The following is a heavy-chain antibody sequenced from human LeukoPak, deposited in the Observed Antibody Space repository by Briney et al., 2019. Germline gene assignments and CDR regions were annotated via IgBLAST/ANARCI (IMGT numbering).Heavy chain of an antibody. Sequence: SETLSLTCSVSDDSITIYYWTWIRQPPGKGLEWIGYIDHTGTTNYNPSLNSRVAISRDTSKNHFSLQLSSVTAADTAVYFCARGRVSSSTWHSTYYYYFYMDVWGKGTTVTVSS. D-gene: IGHD4-11*01. CDR2: IDHTGTT. CDR3: ARGRVSSSTWHSTYYYYFYMDV. CDR1: DDSITIYY. J-gene: IGHJ6*03. V-gene: IGHV4-59*01.